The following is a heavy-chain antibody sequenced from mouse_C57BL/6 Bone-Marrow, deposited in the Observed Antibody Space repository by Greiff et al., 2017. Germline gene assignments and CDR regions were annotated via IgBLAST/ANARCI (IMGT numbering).Heavy chain of an antibody. CDR3: VARGFDY. V-gene: IGHV10-1*01. CDR2: IRSKSNNYAT. J-gene: IGHJ2*01. Sequence: DVMLVESGGGLVQPKGSLKLSCAASGFSFNSYAMNWVRQAPGKGLEWVARIRSKSNNYATYYADSVKDRFTISRDDSESMLYLQMNNLKTEDTAMYYCVARGFDYWGQGTTLTVSS. CDR1: GFSFNSYA.